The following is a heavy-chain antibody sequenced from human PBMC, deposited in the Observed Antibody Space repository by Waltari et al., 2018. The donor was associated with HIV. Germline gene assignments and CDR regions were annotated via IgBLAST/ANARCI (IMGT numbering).Heavy chain of an antibody. J-gene: IGHJ5*02. CDR1: GGSISSGGYY. CDR3: ARFPEIVGWGWFDP. D-gene: IGHD3-22*01. Sequence: QVQLQESGPGLVKPSQTLSLTCTVSGGSISSGGYYWSWIRQHPGKGLEWIGYIHYSGTTYSNPSLKSRVTISVDTSKNQFSLKLSSVTAADTAVYYWARFPEIVGWGWFDPWGQGTLVTVSS. V-gene: IGHV4-31*03. CDR2: IHYSGTT.